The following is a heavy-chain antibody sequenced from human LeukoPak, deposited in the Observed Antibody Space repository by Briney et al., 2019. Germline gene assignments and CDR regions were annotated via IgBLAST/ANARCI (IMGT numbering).Heavy chain of an antibody. CDR1: GFTFSSYG. D-gene: IGHD5-18*01. CDR3: AKDLRAVDTATTDY. V-gene: IGHV3-30*18. J-gene: IGHJ4*02. CDR2: ISYDGSNK. Sequence: PGGSLRLSCAASGFTFSSYGMHWVRQAPGKGLEWVAVISYDGSNKYYADSVKGRFTISRGNSKNTLYLQMNSLRAEDTAVYYCAKDLRAVDTATTDYRGQGTLVTVSS.